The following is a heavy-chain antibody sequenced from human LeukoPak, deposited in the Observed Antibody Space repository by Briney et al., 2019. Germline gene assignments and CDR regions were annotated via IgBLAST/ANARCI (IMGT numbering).Heavy chain of an antibody. CDR2: ISAYNGNT. CDR3: ARDEWELTPPPD. D-gene: IGHD1-26*01. J-gene: IGHJ4*01. Sequence: ASVKVSCKASGYTYTSYGIRWVRQAPGQGLEWMGWISAYNGNTNYAQKLQGRVTMTTDTSTSTAYMELRSLRSDDTAMNYSARDEWELTPPPDWGHGTLVTVSS. V-gene: IGHV1-18*01. CDR1: GYTYTSYG.